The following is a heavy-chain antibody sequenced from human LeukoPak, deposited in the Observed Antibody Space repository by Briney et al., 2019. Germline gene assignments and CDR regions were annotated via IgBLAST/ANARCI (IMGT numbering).Heavy chain of an antibody. CDR3: TREAPGGDYYDSSGYGTSY. CDR2: IRSKPYGGTT. Sequence: GGSLRLSCTASGFTFGDYAMSWVRQAPGKGLEWVGFIRSKPYGGTTEYAASVKGRFTISGDDSKSIAYLQMTSLKTEDTAVYYCTREAPGGDYYDSSGYGTSYWGQGTLVTVSS. V-gene: IGHV3-49*04. CDR1: GFTFGDYA. J-gene: IGHJ4*02. D-gene: IGHD3-22*01.